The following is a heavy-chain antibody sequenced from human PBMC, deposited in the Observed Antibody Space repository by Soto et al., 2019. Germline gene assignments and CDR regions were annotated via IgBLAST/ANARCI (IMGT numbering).Heavy chain of an antibody. V-gene: IGHV4-39*01. D-gene: IGHD1-1*01. CDR3: ARGTTPPWTDYIYYGMDV. J-gene: IGHJ6*02. Sequence: SETLSLTCTVSGGSISSCSYYWGWIRQPPGKGLEWIGSIYYSGSTYYNPSLKSRVTISEDTSKNQFSLRAEDTAVYYCARGTTPPWTDYIYYGMDVWGQGTTVTVSS. CDR1: GGSISSCSYY. CDR2: IYYSGST.